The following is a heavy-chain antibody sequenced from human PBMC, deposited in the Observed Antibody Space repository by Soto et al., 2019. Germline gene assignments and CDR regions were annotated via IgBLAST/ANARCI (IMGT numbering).Heavy chain of an antibody. CDR1: GDSMNSGDYY. J-gene: IGHJ5*02. CDR3: ARDWVHERWLDP. V-gene: IGHV4-30-4*01. CDR2: IFYSGST. Sequence: PSETLSLTCTVSGDSMNSGDYYWSWIRQPPGKGLEWIGYIFYSGSTYYNPSLKSRVTISGDMSKNQFSLNLRSVTAADTAVYFCARDWVHERWLDPWGQGALLTVSS. D-gene: IGHD1-1*01.